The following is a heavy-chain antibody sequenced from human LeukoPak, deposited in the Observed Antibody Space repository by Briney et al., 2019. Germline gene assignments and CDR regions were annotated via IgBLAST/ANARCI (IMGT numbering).Heavy chain of an antibody. J-gene: IGHJ5*02. D-gene: IGHD3-3*01. V-gene: IGHV4-34*01. CDR2: INHSGST. CDR3: ARDVLRFLEWSYNWFDP. Sequence: SETLSLICAVYGGSFSGYYWSWIRQPPGKGLEWIGEINHSGSTNYNPSLKSRVTISVDTSKNQFSLKLSSVTAADTAVYYCARDVLRFLEWSYNWFDPWGQGTLVTVSS. CDR1: GGSFSGYY.